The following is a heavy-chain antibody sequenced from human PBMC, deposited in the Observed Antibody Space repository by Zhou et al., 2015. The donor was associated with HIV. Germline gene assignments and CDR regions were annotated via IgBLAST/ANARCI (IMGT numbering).Heavy chain of an antibody. V-gene: IGHV1-69*01. J-gene: IGHJ6*03. CDR2: IIPIFGTA. D-gene: IGHD2-2*01. Sequence: QVQLVQSGAEVKKPGSSVKVSCKASGGTFSSYAISWVRQAPGQGLEWMGGIIPIFGTANYAQKFQGRVTITADESTSTAYMELSSLRSEDTAVYYCARDAYCSSTSCPHYYYYYMDVWGERDHGHRLL. CDR3: ARDAYCSSTSCPHYYYYYMDV. CDR1: GGTFSSYA.